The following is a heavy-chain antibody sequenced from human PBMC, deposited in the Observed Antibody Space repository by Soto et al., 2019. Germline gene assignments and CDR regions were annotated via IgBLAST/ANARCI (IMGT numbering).Heavy chain of an antibody. CDR3: ERSPPRYSSSWYVGAFDI. D-gene: IGHD6-13*01. J-gene: IGHJ3*02. Sequence: EVQLVESGGGLVQPGGSLRRSCAASGFTFSSYDMHWVRRATGKGQEWVSAIGTAGDTYYPRSVKGRFTISRENAKNSLYLQMNNLSAGDAAVYYCERSPPRYSSSWYVGAFDIWGQGTLVTVSS. CDR2: IGTAGDT. CDR1: GFTFSSYD. V-gene: IGHV3-13*01.